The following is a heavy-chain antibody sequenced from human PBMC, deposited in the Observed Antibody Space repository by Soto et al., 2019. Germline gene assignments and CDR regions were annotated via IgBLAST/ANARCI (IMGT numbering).Heavy chain of an antibody. D-gene: IGHD1-7*01. CDR1: GYSLSTHA. CDR2: INSVNDHT. V-gene: IGHV1-3*01. J-gene: IGHJ4*02. Sequence: GASVKVSCKASGYSLSTHAMHWVRQAPGQGLEWVGWINSVNDHTIYSEKFQGRVTITSDTSATTAYMELSSLTSEDTAIYYCARNILGGTTDYWGQGTLVTVSS. CDR3: ARNILGGTTDY.